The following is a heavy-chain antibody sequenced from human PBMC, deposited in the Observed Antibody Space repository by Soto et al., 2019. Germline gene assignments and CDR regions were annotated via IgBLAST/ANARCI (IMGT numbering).Heavy chain of an antibody. V-gene: IGHV3-21*06. CDR2: ISSTTNYI. CDR3: ARESEDLTSNFDY. J-gene: IGHJ4*02. Sequence: PGGSLRLSCAASGFTFTRYSMNWVRQAPGEGLEWVSSISSTTNYIYYGDSMTGRFTISRDNAKNSLYLEMNSLGAEDTAVYYCARESEDLTSNFDYWGQGTLVTVSS. CDR1: GFTFTRYS.